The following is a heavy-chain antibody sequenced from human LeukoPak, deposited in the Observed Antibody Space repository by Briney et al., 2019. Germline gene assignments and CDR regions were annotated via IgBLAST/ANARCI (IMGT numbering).Heavy chain of an antibody. V-gene: IGHV4-61*02. CDR3: ARGASRIDY. CDR1: GGSISSGSYY. Sequence: SQTLSLTCTVSGGSISSGSYYWSWIRQPAGKGLEWIGRIYTSGSTNYNPSLKSRVTISVDMSKNQFSLKLSSVTAADTAVYYCARGASRIDYWGQGTLVTVS. CDR2: IYTSGST. J-gene: IGHJ4*02.